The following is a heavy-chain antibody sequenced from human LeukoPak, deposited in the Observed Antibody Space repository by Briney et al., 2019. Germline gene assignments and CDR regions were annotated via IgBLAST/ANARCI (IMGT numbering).Heavy chain of an antibody. Sequence: PGRSLRLSCAASGFTFEEYAMHWVRLAPGKGLEWVSGINWNSGRTAYADSVKGRFTISRDNAKNSLDLQMNSLRAEDTALYYCAKDRTAAAGFLSSMDVWGQGTTVTVSS. D-gene: IGHD6-13*01. J-gene: IGHJ6*02. CDR2: INWNSGRT. CDR1: GFTFEEYA. CDR3: AKDRTAAAGFLSSMDV. V-gene: IGHV3-9*01.